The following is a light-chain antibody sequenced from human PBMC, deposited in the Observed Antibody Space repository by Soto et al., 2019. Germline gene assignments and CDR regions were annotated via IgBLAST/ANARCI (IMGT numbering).Light chain of an antibody. Sequence: QSALTQPASVSGSPGQSMTISCTGTSSDVGGYNYVSWYQQHPGKAPELMIYEVSNRPSGVSNRFSGSKSGNTASLTISGLQAEDEADYYCSSYTSSSTPVFRTETKVTAL. V-gene: IGLV2-14*01. J-gene: IGLJ1*01. CDR3: SSYTSSSTPV. CDR2: EVS. CDR1: SSDVGGYNY.